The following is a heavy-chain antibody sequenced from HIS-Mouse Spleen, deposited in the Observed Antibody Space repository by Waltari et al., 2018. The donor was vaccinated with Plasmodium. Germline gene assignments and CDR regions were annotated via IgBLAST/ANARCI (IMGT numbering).Heavy chain of an antibody. J-gene: IGHJ4*02. Sequence: QVQLVESGGGVVQPERSLRLSCAASGFTFSSYGMHWVRQAPGKGLEWVAGISYDGSNKYYADAVNGRVTISRDKSKNTLYLQMNRLRAEDTAVYYCAKAQGVINFDYWGQGTLVTVSS. CDR2: ISYDGSNK. CDR3: AKAQGVINFDY. V-gene: IGHV3-30*18. CDR1: GFTFSSYG. D-gene: IGHD3-16*01.